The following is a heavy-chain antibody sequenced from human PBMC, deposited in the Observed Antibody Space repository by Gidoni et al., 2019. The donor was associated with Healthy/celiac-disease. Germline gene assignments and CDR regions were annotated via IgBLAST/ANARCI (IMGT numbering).Heavy chain of an antibody. CDR1: GFTFSSYG. Sequence: QVQLVESGGGVVQPGRSLRLSCAASGFTFSSYGMHWVRQAPGKGLGGVAVIWYDGSNKYYADSVKGRFTISRDNSKNTLYLQMNSLRAEDTAVYYCARSPYSSSWYSYYYGMDVWGQGTTVTVSS. CDR3: ARSPYSSSWYSYYYGMDV. V-gene: IGHV3-33*01. J-gene: IGHJ6*02. CDR2: IWYDGSNK. D-gene: IGHD6-13*01.